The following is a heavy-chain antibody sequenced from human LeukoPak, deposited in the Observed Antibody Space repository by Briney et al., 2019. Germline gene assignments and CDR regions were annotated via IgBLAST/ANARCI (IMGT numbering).Heavy chain of an antibody. J-gene: IGHJ4*02. D-gene: IGHD7-27*01. CDR1: GFTFSSYG. V-gene: IGHV3-30*03. CDR3: ARDNWGSDY. CDR2: ISNDGSHK. Sequence: GGSLRLSCAASGFTFSSYGMSWVRQAPGKGLEWVAVISNDGSHKYYADSVKGRLTISRDNSKNTLYLQMNSLRAEDTALYYCARDNWGSDYWGQGTLVTVSS.